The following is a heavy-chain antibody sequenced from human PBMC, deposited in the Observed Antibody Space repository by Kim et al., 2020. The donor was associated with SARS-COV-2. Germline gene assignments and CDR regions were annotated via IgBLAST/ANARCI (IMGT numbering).Heavy chain of an antibody. CDR2: IGISGDYK. D-gene: IGHD3-10*01. J-gene: IGHJ4*02. CDR3: VKYTSGSSVGDR. CDR1: GFSVSNYA. V-gene: IGHV3-23*01. Sequence: GGSLRLSCEASGFSVSNYAMGWVRQAPGKGLEWVSGIGISGDYKPYIDSVKGRFAISKDNSRNILYLQMNSLRVEDTALYFCVKYTSGSSVGDRWGQGTLVSVSS.